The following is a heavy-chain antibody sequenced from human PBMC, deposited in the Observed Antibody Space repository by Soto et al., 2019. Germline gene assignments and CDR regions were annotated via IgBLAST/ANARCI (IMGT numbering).Heavy chain of an antibody. D-gene: IGHD1-1*01. V-gene: IGHV1-58*01. J-gene: IGHJ3*02. Sequence: GASVKVSCTASGFTFTSSAVQWVRQARGQRLEWIGWIVVGSGNTNYAQKFQERVTITRDMSTSTAYMELSSLRSEDTAVYYCAAVDRNLDAFDIWGQGTMVTVSS. CDR2: IVVGSGNT. CDR1: GFTFTSSA. CDR3: AAVDRNLDAFDI.